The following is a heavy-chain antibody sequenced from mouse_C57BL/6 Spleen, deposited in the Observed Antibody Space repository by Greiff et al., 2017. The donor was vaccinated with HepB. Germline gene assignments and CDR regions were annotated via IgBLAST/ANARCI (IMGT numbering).Heavy chain of an antibody. CDR2: INPNNGGT. J-gene: IGHJ3*01. CDR1: GYTFTDYY. D-gene: IGHD3-1*01. CDR3: ARWLLGGSY. Sequence: EVQLQQSGPELVKPGASVKISCKASGYTFTDYYMNWVKQSHGKSLEWIGDINPNNGGTSYNQKFKGKATLTVDKSSSTAYMELRSLTSEDSAVYYCARWLLGGSYWGQGTLVTVSA. V-gene: IGHV1-26*01.